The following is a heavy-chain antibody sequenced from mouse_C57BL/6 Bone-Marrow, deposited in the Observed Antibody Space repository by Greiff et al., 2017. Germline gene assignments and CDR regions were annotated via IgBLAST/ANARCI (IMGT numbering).Heavy chain of an antibody. CDR2: IRNKANNHAT. CDR3: THYGSSDEAMDY. CDR1: GFTFSDAW. D-gene: IGHD1-1*01. Sequence: EVMLVESGGGLVQPGGSMKLSCAASGFTFSDAWMDWVRQSPEKGLEWVAEIRNKANNHATYYAESVKGRFTISGDDSTSSVYLQMNSLRAEDTGIYYCTHYGSSDEAMDYWGQGTSVTVSS. V-gene: IGHV6-6*01. J-gene: IGHJ4*01.